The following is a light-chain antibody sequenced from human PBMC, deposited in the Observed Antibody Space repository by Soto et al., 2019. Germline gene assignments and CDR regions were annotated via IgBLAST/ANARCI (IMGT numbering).Light chain of an antibody. Sequence: QSALTQPASVSGSPGQSITISCTGASSDVGGYNYVSWYQHHPGKAPKLVIYDVTNRPSGVSHRFSGSRSGNTASLTISGLQAEDEADYYCRTYSLHVVFGGGTQLTVL. CDR2: DVT. CDR1: SSDVGGYNY. V-gene: IGLV2-14*03. CDR3: RTYSLHVV. J-gene: IGLJ2*01.